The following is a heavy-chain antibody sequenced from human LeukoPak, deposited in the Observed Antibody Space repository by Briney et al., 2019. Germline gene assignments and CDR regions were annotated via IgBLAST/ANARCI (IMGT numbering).Heavy chain of an antibody. CDR1: GFTYTNYW. Sequence: GGSLRLSCAASGFTYTNYWMAWVRQAPGKGLQWVASIKQDGSVEYYVDSVKGRFAISRDNAKNSHYLQMNSLRVEDMAVYYCARWADDSGIYYIASWGQGTLVTVSS. D-gene: IGHD3-10*01. CDR2: IKQDGSVE. V-gene: IGHV3-7*01. CDR3: ARWADDSGIYYIAS. J-gene: IGHJ5*02.